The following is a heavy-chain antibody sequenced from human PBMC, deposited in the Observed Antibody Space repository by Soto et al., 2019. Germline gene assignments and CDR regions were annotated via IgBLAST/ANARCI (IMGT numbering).Heavy chain of an antibody. J-gene: IGHJ5*02. CDR3: AFDRAVAGTGDKWFDP. D-gene: IGHD6-19*01. Sequence: EVQLLESGGGLVQPGGSLRLSCAASGFTFSSYAMSWVRQAPGKGLEWVSAISGSGGSTYYADSVKGRFTISRDNSKNALYQKMHSRRAEDTAVYYCAFDRAVAGTGDKWFDPWGQGTLVTVSS. V-gene: IGHV3-23*01. CDR1: GFTFSSYA. CDR2: ISGSGGST.